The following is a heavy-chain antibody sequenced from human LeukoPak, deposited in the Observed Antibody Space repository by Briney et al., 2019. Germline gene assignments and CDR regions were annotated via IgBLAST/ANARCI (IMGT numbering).Heavy chain of an antibody. CDR1: GFTFSSYA. CDR3: AKRGAEVGATVAPGDY. Sequence: GGSLRLSCAASGFTFSSYAMSWVRQAPGKGLEWLSSISGGGGTTYYADSVKGRFTISRDNSKNTLYLQMNSLRAEDTAVYYCAKRGAEVGATVAPGDYWGQGTLVTVSS. V-gene: IGHV3-23*01. D-gene: IGHD1-26*01. CDR2: ISGGGGTT. J-gene: IGHJ4*02.